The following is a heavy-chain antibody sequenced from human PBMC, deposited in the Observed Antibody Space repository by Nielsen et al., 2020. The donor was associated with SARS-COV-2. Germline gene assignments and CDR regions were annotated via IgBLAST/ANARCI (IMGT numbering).Heavy chain of an antibody. Sequence: SETLSLTCTVSGGSISSYYWSWIRQPPGKGLEWIGYIYYSGSTNYNPSLKSRVTISVDTSKNQFSLKLSSVTAADTAVYYCARAYCGGDCYFGYFDLRGRGTLVTVSS. CDR1: GGSISSYY. V-gene: IGHV4-59*01. D-gene: IGHD2-21*02. CDR2: IYYSGST. CDR3: ARAYCGGDCYFGYFDL. J-gene: IGHJ2*01.